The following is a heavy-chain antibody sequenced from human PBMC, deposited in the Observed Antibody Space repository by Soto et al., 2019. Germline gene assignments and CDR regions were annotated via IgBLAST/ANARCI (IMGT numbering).Heavy chain of an antibody. D-gene: IGHD2-21*01. CDR2: IRKKVNGYTT. J-gene: IGHJ4*02. CDR1: GFTFSDHY. Sequence: PGGSLRLSCAASGFTFSDHYMDWVRQVPGRGLDWVGRIRKKVNGYTTEYAASVRGRFTISRDDSTNSLYLQMNSLKTEDTAVYYCVRIAVNYYFDYWGQGALVTVS. V-gene: IGHV3-72*01. CDR3: VRIAVNYYFDY.